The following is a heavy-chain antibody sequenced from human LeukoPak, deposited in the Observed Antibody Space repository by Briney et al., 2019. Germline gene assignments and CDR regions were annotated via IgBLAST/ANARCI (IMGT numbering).Heavy chain of an antibody. CDR3: AKAVVPAGIDY. Sequence: PGRSLRLSCAASGFNFSNYGMHWVRQAPGKGLEWVAVIWYDGSYKYYAESVKGRFTVSRDNAKNTLYLQMNSLRTEDTAIYYCAKAVVPAGIDYWGQGTLVTVSS. J-gene: IGHJ4*02. V-gene: IGHV3-33*06. D-gene: IGHD2-15*01. CDR1: GFNFSNYG. CDR2: IWYDGSYK.